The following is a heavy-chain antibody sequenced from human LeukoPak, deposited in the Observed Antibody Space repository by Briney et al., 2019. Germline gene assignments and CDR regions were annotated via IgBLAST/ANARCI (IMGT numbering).Heavy chain of an antibody. J-gene: IGHJ3*02. Sequence: SETLSLTCAVSGGSISSGGYSWSWIRQPPGKGLEWIGYIYHSGSTYYNPSLKSRVTISVDRSKNQFSLKLSSVTAADTAVYYCARDVVGANNAFDIWGQGKMVNVSS. CDR1: GGSISSGGYS. CDR2: IYHSGST. CDR3: ARDVVGANNAFDI. D-gene: IGHD1-26*01. V-gene: IGHV4-30-2*01.